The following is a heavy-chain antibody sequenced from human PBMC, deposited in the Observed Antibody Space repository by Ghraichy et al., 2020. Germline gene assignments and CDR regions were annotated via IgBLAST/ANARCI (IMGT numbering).Heavy chain of an antibody. CDR1: GYTFTNYW. D-gene: IGHD4-17*01. CDR3: ARLIPTPYFYDRSDYHSNSWFDP. J-gene: IGHJ5*02. Sequence: GGSLRLSCKTSGYTFTNYWIAWVRQMPGKGLDWMGMIHPGDSDARYSPSFQGQVTFSADKSATTAYLHFSSLKASDAAMYFCARLIPTPYFYDRSDYHSNSWFDPWGQGTLVTVSS. CDR2: IHPGDSDA. V-gene: IGHV5-51*01.